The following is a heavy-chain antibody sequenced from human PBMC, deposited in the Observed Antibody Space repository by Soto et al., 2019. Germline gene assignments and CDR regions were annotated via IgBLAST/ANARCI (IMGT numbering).Heavy chain of an antibody. D-gene: IGHD6-13*01. CDR1: GYIFTNYY. CDR3: ARDLAAAAS. CDR2: INPLPTSGST. J-gene: IGHJ5*02. Sequence: QVQLVQSGAEVKKPGASVKVSCKASGYIFTNYYIHWVRQAPGQGLEWMAIINPLPTSGSTNYAQKFQGRVTVTRDTSKSTVYLELSSLRADDTAVYYCARDLAAAASWGQGTLVTVSS. V-gene: IGHV1-46*01.